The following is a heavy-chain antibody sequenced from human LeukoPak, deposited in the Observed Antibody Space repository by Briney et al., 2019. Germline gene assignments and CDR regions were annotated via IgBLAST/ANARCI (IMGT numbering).Heavy chain of an antibody. V-gene: IGHV4-59*01. CDR3: ASLRNTVSVFDY. Sequence: SETLSLTCTISGGPISSYYWSWIRQPPGKGLEWIGYIYYSGSTNYNPSLKSRVTITVDTSRNQFSLKLSSVTAADTAVYYCASLRNTVSVFDYWGQGTLVTVSS. CDR1: GGPISSYY. J-gene: IGHJ4*02. CDR2: IYYSGST. D-gene: IGHD2/OR15-2a*01.